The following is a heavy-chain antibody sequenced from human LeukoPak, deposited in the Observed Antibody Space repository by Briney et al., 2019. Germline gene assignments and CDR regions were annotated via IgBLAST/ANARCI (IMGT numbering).Heavy chain of an antibody. V-gene: IGHV3-21*01. Sequence: GGSLRLSCAASGFTFSSYSMNWVRQAPGKGLEWVSSISSSSSYIYYADSVKGRFTISRDNAKNSLYLQMNSLRAEDTAVYYCARVGYYDFWGGLNYFDYWGQGTLVTVSS. D-gene: IGHD3-3*01. CDR3: ARVGYYDFWGGLNYFDY. J-gene: IGHJ4*02. CDR2: ISSSSSYI. CDR1: GFTFSSYS.